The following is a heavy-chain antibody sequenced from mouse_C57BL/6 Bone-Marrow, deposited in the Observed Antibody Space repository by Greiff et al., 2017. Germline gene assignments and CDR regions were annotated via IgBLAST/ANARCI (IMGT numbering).Heavy chain of an antibody. J-gene: IGHJ4*01. CDR1: GYAFTNYL. Sequence: VQLQQSGAELVRPGTSVKVSCKASGYAFTNYLIEWVKQRPGQGLEWIGVINPGSGGTNYNETFKGKATLTADKASSTAYMQLSSLTSEDSAVYVCARPGHYAMDYWGQGTSVTVSS. V-gene: IGHV1-54*01. CDR2: INPGSGGT. D-gene: IGHD4-1*01. CDR3: ARPGHYAMDY.